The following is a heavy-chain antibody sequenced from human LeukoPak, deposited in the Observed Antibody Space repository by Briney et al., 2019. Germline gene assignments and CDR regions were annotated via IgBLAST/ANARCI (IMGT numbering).Heavy chain of an antibody. J-gene: IGHJ6*03. CDR1: GYTFTGYY. CDR3: ARDGPGYDFWSGYFGDYYYYMDV. D-gene: IGHD3-3*01. CDR2: IIPIFGTA. V-gene: IGHV1-69*13. Sequence: SVKVSCKASGYTFTGYYMHWVRQAPGQGLEWMRGIIPIFGTANYAQKFQGRVTITADESTSTAYMELSSLRSEDTAVYYCARDGPGYDFWSGYFGDYYYYMDVWGKGTTVTVSS.